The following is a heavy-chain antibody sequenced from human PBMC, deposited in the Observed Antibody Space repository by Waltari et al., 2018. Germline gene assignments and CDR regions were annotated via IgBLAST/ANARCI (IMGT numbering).Heavy chain of an antibody. CDR2: IWYDGSNK. CDR1: GFTFSSYG. J-gene: IGHJ6*02. Sequence: QVQLVESGGGVVQPGRSLRLSCPASGFTFSSYGLHWVRQAPGTGREWVAVIWYDGSNKYYADSVKGRFTISRDNSKNTLYLQMNSLRAEDTAVYYCARDLGFDWLLRYYYYGMDVWGQGTTVTVSS. D-gene: IGHD3-9*01. V-gene: IGHV3-33*01. CDR3: ARDLGFDWLLRYYYYGMDV.